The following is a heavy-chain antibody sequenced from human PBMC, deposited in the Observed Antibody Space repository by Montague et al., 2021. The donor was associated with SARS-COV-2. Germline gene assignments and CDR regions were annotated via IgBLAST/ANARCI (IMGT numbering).Heavy chain of an antibody. CDR3: ARERSSGGD. CDR1: DGSISSGSYN. V-gene: IGHV4-39*02. CDR2: IYYSGST. Sequence: SETLSLTCTVSDGSISSGSYNWGWIRQPPGKGLEWIGSIYYSGSTYQNPSLKSRVTLSVDTSENHLSLKLSSVTAADTAVYYCARERSSGGDWGQGTLVTVSS. J-gene: IGHJ4*02. D-gene: IGHD6-19*01.